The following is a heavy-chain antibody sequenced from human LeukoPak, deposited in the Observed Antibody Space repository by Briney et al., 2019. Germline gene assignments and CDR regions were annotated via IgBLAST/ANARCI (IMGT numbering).Heavy chain of an antibody. D-gene: IGHD3-22*01. CDR2: ISYDGSNE. Sequence: PGGSLRLSCEASGFTFSVYAMHWVRRAPGKGLEWVAFISYDGSNESYEDSVKGRFTISRDNSKNTLYLQMNSLRAEDTAVYFCAKRGVVIRVILVGFHKEAYYFDSWGQGALVTVSS. CDR1: GFTFSVYA. J-gene: IGHJ4*02. V-gene: IGHV3-30*18. CDR3: AKRGVVIRVILVGFHKEAYYFDS.